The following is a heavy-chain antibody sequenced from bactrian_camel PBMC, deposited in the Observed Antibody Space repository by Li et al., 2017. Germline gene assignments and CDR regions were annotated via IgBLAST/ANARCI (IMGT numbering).Heavy chain of an antibody. CDR3: AAEIQSSGLCRVWLLGDFGY. D-gene: IGHD2*01. Sequence: HVQLVESGGASVQTGESLRLSCAASKYVYDRNCMGWFRQVPGKAGEGVACISENDNINYADSVKGRFTISEDKAKNTLYLQMDDLKPEGTAMYYCAAEIQSSGLCRVWLLGDFGYRGRGTQVTVS. J-gene: IGHJ6*01. CDR2: ISENDNI. V-gene: IGHV3S60*01. CDR1: KYVYDRNC.